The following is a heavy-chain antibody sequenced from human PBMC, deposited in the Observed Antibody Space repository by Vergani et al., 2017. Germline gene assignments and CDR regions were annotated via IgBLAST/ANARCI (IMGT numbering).Heavy chain of an antibody. V-gene: IGHV1-69*12. Sequence: QVQLVQSGAEVKKPGSSVKVSCKASGDTFSRYAISWVRQVPGQGLEWMGGIIPIFDTTNNAQKFQGRVTITADESTSTAYMELSSLRSEDTAVYYCASGSVTMVRGPYVRYYYGMDVWGQGTTVTVSS. D-gene: IGHD3-10*01. CDR3: ASGSVTMVRGPYVRYYYGMDV. J-gene: IGHJ6*02. CDR2: IIPIFDTT. CDR1: GDTFSRYA.